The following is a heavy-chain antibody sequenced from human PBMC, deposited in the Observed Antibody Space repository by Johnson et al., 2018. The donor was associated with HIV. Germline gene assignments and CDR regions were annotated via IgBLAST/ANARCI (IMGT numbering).Heavy chain of an antibody. CDR1: GFTFSSNW. CDR2: IKQDGSDK. D-gene: IGHD3-3*01. V-gene: IGHV3-7*01. CDR3: ARERWSAYYGAFDI. J-gene: IGHJ3*02. Sequence: VQLVESGGGLVQPGGSLRLSCAVSGFTFSSNWMSCVRQAPGKGLEWVANIKQDGSDKNYVDSVKGRFTISRDNAKNSLYLQMNSLRPEDTAVYYCARERWSAYYGAFDIWGHGTLVTVSS.